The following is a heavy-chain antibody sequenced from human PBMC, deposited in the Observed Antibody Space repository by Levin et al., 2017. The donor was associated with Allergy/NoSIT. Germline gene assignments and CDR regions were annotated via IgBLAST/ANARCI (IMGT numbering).Heavy chain of an antibody. J-gene: IGHJ2*01. CDR1: GGSISNYY. CDR3: ARDRRNLGPYWYFDL. Sequence: SSETLSLTCNVSGGSISNYYWNWIRQPAGKGLEWIGRVSPSGSTYYSPSLTNRVKISIDTSKNHFSLTLSSVTAADTAVYYCARDRRNLGPYWYFDLWGRGTPVTVSS. D-gene: IGHD2/OR15-2a*01. V-gene: IGHV4-4*07. CDR2: VSPSGST.